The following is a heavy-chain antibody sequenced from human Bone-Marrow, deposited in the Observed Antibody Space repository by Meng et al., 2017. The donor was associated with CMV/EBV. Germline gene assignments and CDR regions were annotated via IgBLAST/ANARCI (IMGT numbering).Heavy chain of an antibody. J-gene: IGHJ4*02. V-gene: IGHV3-43D*03. Sequence: SCAASGFTFDDYAMHWVRQAPGKGLEWVSLISWDGGSTYYADSVKGRFTISRDNSKNSLYLQMNSLRAEDTALYYCAKDGGRGVIAARPDYWGQGTLVTVSS. CDR1: GFTFDDYA. CDR2: ISWDGGST. CDR3: AKDGGRGVIAARPDY. D-gene: IGHD6-6*01.